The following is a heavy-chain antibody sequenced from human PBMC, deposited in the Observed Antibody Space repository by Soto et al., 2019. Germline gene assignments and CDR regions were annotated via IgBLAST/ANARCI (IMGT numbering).Heavy chain of an antibody. Sequence: EVQLLESGGGLVQPGGSLRLSCVASGFSFSGFAMIWVRQAPGNGLVWVSSITGTGVSIYYADSVRGRFTISRDNSKNTLYLQMSSLRAEDTSRYYCAKDSIPYSSSYDLDHWGRGALVTVSS. D-gene: IGHD6-6*01. CDR3: AKDSIPYSSSYDLDH. V-gene: IGHV3-23*01. CDR2: ITGTGVSI. CDR1: GFSFSGFA. J-gene: IGHJ4*02.